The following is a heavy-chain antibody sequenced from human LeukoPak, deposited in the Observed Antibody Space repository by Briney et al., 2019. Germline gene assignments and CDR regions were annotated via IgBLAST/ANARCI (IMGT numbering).Heavy chain of an antibody. Sequence: SETLSLTCSVSGGSVTSYYWSWIRQPPGKGLEWIGFMFNSGGTNYNPSLKSRVTISVDTSKNQFSLNLRSVTAADTAVYYCARSSGEWELLGCWGQGTLVTVSS. D-gene: IGHD1-26*01. CDR1: GGSVTSYY. CDR3: ARSSGEWELLGC. CDR2: MFNSGGT. J-gene: IGHJ4*02. V-gene: IGHV4-59*02.